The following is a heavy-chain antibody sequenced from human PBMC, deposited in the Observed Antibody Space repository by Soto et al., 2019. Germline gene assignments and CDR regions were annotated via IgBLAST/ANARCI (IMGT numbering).Heavy chain of an antibody. CDR2: IYTSGST. Sequence: QVQLQESGPGLVKPSETLSLTCTVSGGSISSYYWSWIRQPAGKGLEWIGRIYTSGSTNYNPSLKSRVTRPVDTSTNQFSLKLSSVTAADTAVYYCARVSGIAVAGNWFDPWGQGTLVTVSS. J-gene: IGHJ5*02. D-gene: IGHD6-19*01. CDR1: GGSISSYY. CDR3: ARVSGIAVAGNWFDP. V-gene: IGHV4-4*07.